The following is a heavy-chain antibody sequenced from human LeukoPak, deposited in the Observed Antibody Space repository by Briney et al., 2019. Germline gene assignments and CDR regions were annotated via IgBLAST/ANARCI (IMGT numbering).Heavy chain of an antibody. CDR3: ASTLHVLGYFDY. Sequence: GGSLRLSCAASGFTFSSYWMSWVRQAPGKGLEWVANIKQDGSEKYYVDSVKGRFTISRDNAKDSLYLQMDSLRAEDTAVYYCASTLHVLGYFDYWGQGTLVTVSS. D-gene: IGHD3-16*01. CDR1: GFTFSSYW. J-gene: IGHJ4*02. V-gene: IGHV3-7*01. CDR2: IKQDGSEK.